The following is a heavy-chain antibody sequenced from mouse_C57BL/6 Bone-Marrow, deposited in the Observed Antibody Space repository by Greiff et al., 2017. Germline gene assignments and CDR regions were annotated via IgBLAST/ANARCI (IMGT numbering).Heavy chain of an antibody. CDR1: GFNIKDDY. CDR3: SSFDGNYFDF. J-gene: IGHJ2*01. V-gene: IGHV14-4*01. D-gene: IGHD2-3*01. Sequence: EVMLVESGAELVRPGASVKLSCTASGFNIKDDYIHWVNQRPEQGLEWIGWIDTEIGDTEYASNFQGTATITSDTSSNTAYLQLSSLTSEDTAVYYCSSFDGNYFDFWGQGTPLTVAS. CDR2: IDTEIGDT.